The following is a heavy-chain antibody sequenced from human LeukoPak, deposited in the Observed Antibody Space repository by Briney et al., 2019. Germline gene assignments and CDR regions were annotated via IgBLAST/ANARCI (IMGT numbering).Heavy chain of an antibody. J-gene: IGHJ3*02. CDR1: GYTFTSYD. V-gene: IGHV1-18*01. CDR2: ISADNGNT. Sequence: GASVKVSCKASGYTFTSYDINWVRQAPGQGLEWMGWISADNGNTNYPQNLQGRVTMTTDTSTSTAYMELRSLRFDDTAVYYCARQSDVRTRRGDDAFDIWGQGTMVTVSS. CDR3: ARQSDVRTRRGDDAFDI. D-gene: IGHD3-10*01.